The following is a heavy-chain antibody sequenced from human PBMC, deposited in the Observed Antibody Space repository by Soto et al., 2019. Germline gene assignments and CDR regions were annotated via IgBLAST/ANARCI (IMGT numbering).Heavy chain of an antibody. D-gene: IGHD3-10*01. V-gene: IGHV4-59*01. CDR3: ARTYYYGSGSLYYFDY. Sequence: SETLSLTCTVSGGSISSYYWSWIRQPPGKGLEWIGYIYYSGSTNYNPALKSRVTISVDTSKNQFSLKLSSVTAADTAVYYCARTYYYGSGSLYYFDYWGQGTLVTVSS. CDR1: GGSISSYY. CDR2: IYYSGST. J-gene: IGHJ4*02.